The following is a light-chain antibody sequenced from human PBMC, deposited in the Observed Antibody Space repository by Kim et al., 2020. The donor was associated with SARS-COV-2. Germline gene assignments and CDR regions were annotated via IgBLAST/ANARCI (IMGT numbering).Light chain of an antibody. CDR2: AAS. J-gene: IGKJ2*01. V-gene: IGKV1-6*01. CDR3: LQEYNYPYT. Sequence: AIQMTQSPSSLSASVGDTVTITCRASQGIRNDLGWYQQKPGKAPKLLICAASSLQSGVPSRFSGSGSGTDFTLTISSLQPEDFATYFCLQEYNYPYTFGQGTNLEI. CDR1: QGIRND.